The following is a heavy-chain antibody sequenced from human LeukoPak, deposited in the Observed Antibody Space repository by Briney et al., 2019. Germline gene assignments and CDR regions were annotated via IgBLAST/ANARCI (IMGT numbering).Heavy chain of an antibody. J-gene: IGHJ4*02. V-gene: IGHV1-18*01. CDR2: ISAYTGNT. Sequence: GASVKVSCKASGYTFTNYGVSWVRQDPGQGLEWMGWISAYTGNTNYAQKLEGRVTMTTDTSTTTAYMELRSLRSDDTALYYCARSGVGYFYDSSGYYPLDYWGQGTLVTVSS. D-gene: IGHD3-22*01. CDR1: GYTFTNYG. CDR3: ARSGVGYFYDSSGYYPLDY.